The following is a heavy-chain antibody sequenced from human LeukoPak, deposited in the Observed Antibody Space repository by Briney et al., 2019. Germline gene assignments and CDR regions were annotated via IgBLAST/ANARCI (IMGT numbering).Heavy chain of an antibody. CDR2: ISGSGGST. J-gene: IGHJ4*02. CDR3: AKGHYYDSSGYYYYFDY. D-gene: IGHD3-22*01. V-gene: IGHV3-23*01. CDR1: GFTFSSYA. Sequence: GGSLRLSCAASGFTFSSYAMSWVRQAPGKGLEWVSAISGSGGSTYYADSVKGRFTISRGNSKNTLYLQMNSLRAEDTAVYYCAKGHYYDSSGYYYYFDYWGQGTLVTVSS.